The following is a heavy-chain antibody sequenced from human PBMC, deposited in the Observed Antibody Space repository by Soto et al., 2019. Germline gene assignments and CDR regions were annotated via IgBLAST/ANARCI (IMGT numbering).Heavy chain of an antibody. CDR2: IWHDGSNQ. J-gene: IGHJ2*01. CDR1: GFTFGNFG. D-gene: IGHD3-16*02. CDR3: ARDYRWYIDL. V-gene: IGHV3-33*01. Sequence: QVQLVESGGGVVQSGGSLRLSCAASGFTFGNFGIHWVRQAPGKGLEWVAFIWHDGSNQYYTDSVKGRFTISRENSRNTVSLQMNSLGGEDTAVYYCARDYRWYIDLWGRGTLVTVSS.